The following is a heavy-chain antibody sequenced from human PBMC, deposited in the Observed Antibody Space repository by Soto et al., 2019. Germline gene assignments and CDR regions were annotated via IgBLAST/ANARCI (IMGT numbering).Heavy chain of an antibody. CDR1: GGTFSSYA. J-gene: IGHJ4*02. Sequence: QVQLVQSGAEVKKPGSSVKVSCKASGGTFSSYAISWVRQAPGQGLEWMGGIVPIFGTANYAQKFQGRVTITADEPTSTTYIELSSLRSEDTAVYYCARGGIVLVPAASFDYWGQGTLVTVSS. CDR3: ARGGIVLVPAASFDY. CDR2: IVPIFGTA. D-gene: IGHD2-2*01. V-gene: IGHV1-69*12.